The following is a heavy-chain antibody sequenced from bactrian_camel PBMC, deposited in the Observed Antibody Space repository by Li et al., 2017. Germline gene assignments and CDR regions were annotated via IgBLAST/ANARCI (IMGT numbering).Heavy chain of an antibody. Sequence: HVQLVESGGGLVQPGGSLILSCASGFSLSDYWMGWVRQAPGQHLQWLASIYADGSQTDYHWSVKGRFTISRDNAKNTVWLQMNNLQSEDTALYYCAKGLFSTADGLGHTVRGQGTQVTVS. J-gene: IGHJ4*01. D-gene: IGHD1*01. CDR1: GFSLSDYW. CDR2: IYADGSQT. V-gene: IGHV3S6*01.